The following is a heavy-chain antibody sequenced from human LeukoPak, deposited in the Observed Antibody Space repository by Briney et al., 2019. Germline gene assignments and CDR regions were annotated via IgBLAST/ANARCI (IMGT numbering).Heavy chain of an antibody. CDR3: ARDKLWFGESHYYGMDV. V-gene: IGHV3-21*01. D-gene: IGHD3-10*01. CDR1: GFTFSSYS. CDR2: ISSSSSYI. Sequence: GGSLRLSCAASGFTFSSYSMNWVRQAPGKGLEWVSSISSSSSYIYYADSVKGRFTISRDNAKNSLYLQMNSLRAEDTAVYYCARDKLWFGESHYYGMDVWGQGTTVTVSS. J-gene: IGHJ6*02.